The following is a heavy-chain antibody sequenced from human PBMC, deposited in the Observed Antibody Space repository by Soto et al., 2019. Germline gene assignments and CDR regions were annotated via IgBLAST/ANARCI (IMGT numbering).Heavy chain of an antibody. D-gene: IGHD2-15*01. CDR3: ATTPGGAAY. CDR2: ISYNGKYE. Sequence: QVHLVESGGGVVQPGRSLRLSCAASGFTFSTYTMHWVRQAPGKGLEWVADISYNGKYEYYADSVKGRFTISRDKSKSTLYLQMNSLTPEDTAVYYCATTPGGAAYWGQGTLVTVSS. CDR1: GFTFSTYT. J-gene: IGHJ4*02. V-gene: IGHV3-30*04.